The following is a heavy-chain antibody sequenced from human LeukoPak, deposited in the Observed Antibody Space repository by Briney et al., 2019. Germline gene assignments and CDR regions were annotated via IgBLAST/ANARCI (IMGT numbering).Heavy chain of an antibody. Sequence: GGSLRLSCAASGFSFSSYGMHWVRQAPGKGLEWVSSISSSSSYIYYADSVKGRFTISRDNAKNSLYLQMNSLRAEDTAVYYCARDLGKYQLLYDYWGQGTLVTVSS. CDR2: ISSSSSYI. CDR3: ARDLGKYQLLYDY. D-gene: IGHD2-2*02. J-gene: IGHJ4*02. V-gene: IGHV3-21*01. CDR1: GFSFSSYG.